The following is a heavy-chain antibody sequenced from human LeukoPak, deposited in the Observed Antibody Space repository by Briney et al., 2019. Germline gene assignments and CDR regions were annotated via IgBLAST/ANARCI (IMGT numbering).Heavy chain of an antibody. Sequence: ASVKVSCKSSGYTFTGSGWYLYWLRQAPGQGLECVGWIHPNNGATLYAQKFQGRVALTTDTSISTAYLGLSRLRPADTAMYFCARDGPAQMVYFDYWGQGTLVTVSS. CDR1: GYTFTGSGWY. CDR2: IHPNNGAT. V-gene: IGHV1-2*02. D-gene: IGHD3-10*01. J-gene: IGHJ4*02. CDR3: ARDGPAQMVYFDY.